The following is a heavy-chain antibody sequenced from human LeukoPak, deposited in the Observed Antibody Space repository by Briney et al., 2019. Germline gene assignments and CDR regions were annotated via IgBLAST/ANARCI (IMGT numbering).Heavy chain of an antibody. V-gene: IGHV3-21*01. D-gene: IGHD3-22*01. J-gene: IGHJ4*02. CDR1: GFTFSSYS. CDR2: ISSSSTYI. CDR3: ARLEYYYDSSEDPYFDY. Sequence: GGSLRLSCAASGFTFSSYSMNWVRQAPGKGLEWVSSISSSSTYIYYADSVKGRFTISRDNAKNSLYLQMNSLRAEDTAVYYCARLEYYYDSSEDPYFDYRGQGILVTVSS.